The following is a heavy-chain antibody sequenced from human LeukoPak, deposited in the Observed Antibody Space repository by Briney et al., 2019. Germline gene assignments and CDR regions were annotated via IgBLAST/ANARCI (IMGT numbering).Heavy chain of an antibody. J-gene: IGHJ4*02. V-gene: IGHV3-23*01. CDR3: AKEAVLRFLEWTQPAAPFDY. CDR1: GFPFSSYA. CDR2: ISGSGGST. Sequence: QPGGSLRLSCEAPGFPFSSYAMSWVRQAPGKGLGWFSAISGSGGSTYYADSGKGRFTLSTDNSKNTMYLQMNSLRAEVTAEYYCAKEAVLRFLEWTQPAAPFDYWGQGTLVTVSS. D-gene: IGHD3-3*01.